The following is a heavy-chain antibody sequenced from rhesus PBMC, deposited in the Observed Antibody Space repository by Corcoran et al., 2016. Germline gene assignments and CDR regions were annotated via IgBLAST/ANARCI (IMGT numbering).Heavy chain of an antibody. CDR2: IFGSTGSS. V-gene: IGHV4-93*01. D-gene: IGHD4-29*01. CDR1: GDSISSPYW. CDR3: ARRFGTSFDY. Sequence: HVQLRESGPAVVKPSDTLSLTCAVSGDSISSPYWWSWVRQSPRTGLEWIGNIFGSTGSSEYRPSLGSPVTISKDTSNNRCCLNLISVTAADNAIYYCARRFGTSFDYWGQGVLVTVSS. J-gene: IGHJ4*01.